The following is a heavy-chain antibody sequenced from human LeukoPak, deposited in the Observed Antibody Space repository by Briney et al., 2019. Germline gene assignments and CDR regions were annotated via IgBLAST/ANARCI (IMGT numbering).Heavy chain of an antibody. CDR2: ISYDGSNK. D-gene: IGHD3-10*01. V-gene: IGHV3-30-3*01. CDR3: ASLWPTFFDY. J-gene: IGHJ4*02. CDR1: GFTFSSYA. Sequence: GGSLRLSCAASGFTFSSYAMHWVRQPPGKGLEWVAVISYDGSNKYYADSVKGRFTISRDNSKNTLYLQMNSLRAEDTAVYYCASLWPTFFDYWGQGTLVTVSS.